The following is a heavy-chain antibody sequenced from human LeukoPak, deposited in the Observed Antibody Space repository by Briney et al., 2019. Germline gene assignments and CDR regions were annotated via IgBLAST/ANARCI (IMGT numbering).Heavy chain of an antibody. D-gene: IGHD2-15*01. J-gene: IGHJ6*02. CDR3: ASGYCSGGSCYSYSHYYYGMDV. Sequence: SETLSLTCTVSGGSISSYYWSWIRQPPGKGLEWIGYINYSGSTNYNPSLKSRVTISVDTSKNQFSLKLSSVTAADTAVHYCASGYCSGGSCYSYSHYYYGMDVWGQGTTVTVSS. CDR1: GGSISSYY. V-gene: IGHV4-59*08. CDR2: INYSGST.